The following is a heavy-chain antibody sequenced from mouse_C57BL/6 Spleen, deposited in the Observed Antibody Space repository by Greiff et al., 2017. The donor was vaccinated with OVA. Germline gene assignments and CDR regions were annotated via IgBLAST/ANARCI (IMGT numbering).Heavy chain of an antibody. J-gene: IGHJ4*01. CDR1: GFSFNTYA. D-gene: IGHD1-1*02. CDR2: LRRKSNTYAT. V-gene: IGHV10-1*01. Sequence: EVKLQESGGGLVQPKGSLKLSCAASGFSFNTYAMNWVRQAPGKGLEWVARLRRKSNTYATYHADSVKDRFTISRDKSESMLYLQMNNLKTEDTAMYYCVRQGGYGYAMDYWGQGTSVTVSS. CDR3: VRQGGYGYAMDY.